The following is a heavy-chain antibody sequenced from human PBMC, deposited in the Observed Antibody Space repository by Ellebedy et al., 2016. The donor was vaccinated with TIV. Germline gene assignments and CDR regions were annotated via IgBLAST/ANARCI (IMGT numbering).Heavy chain of an antibody. CDR2: IIPIFGTA. J-gene: IGHJ4*02. CDR1: GGTFSSYA. V-gene: IGHV1-69*13. D-gene: IGHD3-10*01. CDR3: ARDPRGSGTHGGFDY. Sequence: AASVKVSCKASGGTFSSYAISWVRQAPGQGLEWMGGIIPIFGTANYAQKFQGRVTITADESTSTAYMELSSLRSEDTAVYYCARDPRGSGTHGGFDYWGQGALVTVSS.